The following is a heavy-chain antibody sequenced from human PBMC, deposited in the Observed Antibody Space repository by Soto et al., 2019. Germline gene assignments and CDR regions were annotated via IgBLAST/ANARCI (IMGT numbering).Heavy chain of an antibody. V-gene: IGHV4-39*01. CDR3: ASEGYYGSGSYNSEDSYYYYGMDV. CDR2: IYYSGST. CDR1: GGSISSSIYY. J-gene: IGHJ6*02. D-gene: IGHD3-10*01. Sequence: SETLSLTCTVSGGSISSSIYYWGWIRHPPGKGLEWIGSIYYSGSTYYNPSLKSRVTISVDTSKNQFSLKLSSVTAADTAVYYCASEGYYGSGSYNSEDSYYYYGMDVWGQGTTVTVSS.